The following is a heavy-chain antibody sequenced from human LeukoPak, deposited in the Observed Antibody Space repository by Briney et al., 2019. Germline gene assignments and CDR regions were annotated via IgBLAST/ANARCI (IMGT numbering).Heavy chain of an antibody. CDR1: GGSFSGYH. V-gene: IGHV4-34*01. CDR3: ARRRSSWSASMYYFDY. CDR2: INHSGST. D-gene: IGHD6-13*01. Sequence: SETLSLTCAVYGGSFSGYHWSWIRQPPGKGLEWIGEINHSGSTNYNPSLKSRVTISVDTSKNQFSLKLSSVTAADTAVYYCARRRSSWSASMYYFDYWGQGTLVTVSS. J-gene: IGHJ4*02.